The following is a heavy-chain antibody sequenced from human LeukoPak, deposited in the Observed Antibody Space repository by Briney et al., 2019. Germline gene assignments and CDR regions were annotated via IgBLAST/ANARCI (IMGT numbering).Heavy chain of an antibody. CDR3: AKSDYGSGSYYNGNNWFDP. CDR2: MNPNSGNT. V-gene: IGHV1-8*01. D-gene: IGHD3-10*01. Sequence: GASVKVSCKASGYTFTSYDINWVRQATGQGLEWMGCMNPNSGNTGYAQKFQGRVTMTRNTYISTAYMELSSLRFEATAVYYCAKSDYGSGSYYNGNNWFDPWGQGTLVTVSS. CDR1: GYTFTSYD. J-gene: IGHJ5*02.